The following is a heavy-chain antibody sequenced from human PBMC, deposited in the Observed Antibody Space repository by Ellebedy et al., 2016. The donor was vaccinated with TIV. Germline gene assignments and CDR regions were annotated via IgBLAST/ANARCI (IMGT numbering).Heavy chain of an antibody. D-gene: IGHD3-10*01. V-gene: IGHV1-69*13. CDR1: GGTFSSYA. J-gene: IGHJ6*02. CDR2: IIPIFGTA. CDR3: ARVVRGVIITYYYGMDV. Sequence: AASVKVSCKASGGTFSSYAISWVRQAPGQGLEWMGGIIPIFGTANYAQKFQGRVTITADESTSTAYMELSSLRSEDTAVYYCARVVRGVIITYYYGMDVWGQGTTVTVSS.